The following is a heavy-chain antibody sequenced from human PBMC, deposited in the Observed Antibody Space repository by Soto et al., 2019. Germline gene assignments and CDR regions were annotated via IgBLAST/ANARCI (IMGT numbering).Heavy chain of an antibody. J-gene: IGHJ6*02. D-gene: IGHD2-8*01. CDR3: AKNNPNGGKPYYGMDV. Sequence: GGSLRLSCAASGFTFSSYGMHWVRQAPGKGLEWVAVISYDGSNKYYADSVKGRFTISRDNSKNTLYLQMNSLRAEDTAVYYCAKNNPNGGKPYYGMDVWGQGTTVTVSS. V-gene: IGHV3-30*18. CDR1: GFTFSSYG. CDR2: ISYDGSNK.